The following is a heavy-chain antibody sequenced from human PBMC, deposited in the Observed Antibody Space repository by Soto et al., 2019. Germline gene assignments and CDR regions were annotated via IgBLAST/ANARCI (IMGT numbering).Heavy chain of an antibody. CDR1: GYSFTSYW. Sequence: GESLKISCNGSGYSFTSYWICWVRQMPGKGLEWMGIIYPGDSDTRYSPSFQGQVTISADKSISTAYLQWSSLKASDTAMYYCARSSGYYYDAFDIWGQGTMVTVSS. D-gene: IGHD3-22*01. J-gene: IGHJ3*02. CDR2: IYPGDSDT. CDR3: ARSSGYYYDAFDI. V-gene: IGHV5-51*01.